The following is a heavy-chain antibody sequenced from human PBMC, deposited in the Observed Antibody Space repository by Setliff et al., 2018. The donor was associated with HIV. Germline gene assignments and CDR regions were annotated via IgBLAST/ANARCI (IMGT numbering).Heavy chain of an antibody. Sequence: AASVKVSCKASGYSLTSYSINWVRQAPGQGLEWMGYINTNTGNPTYAQGFTGRFVFSVDTPVSTAYLQIFSLKAEDTAVYYCTRDHTPPPNYDFWSGQIDLRNIFYYMDVWGTGSPVTV. CDR3: TRDHTPPPNYDFWSGQIDLRNIFYYMDV. J-gene: IGHJ6*03. D-gene: IGHD3-3*01. V-gene: IGHV7-4-1*01. CDR1: GYSLTSYS. CDR2: INTNTGNP.